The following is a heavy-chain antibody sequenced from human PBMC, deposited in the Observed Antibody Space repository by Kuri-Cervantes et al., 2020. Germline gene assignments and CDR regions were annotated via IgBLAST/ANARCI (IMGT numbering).Heavy chain of an antibody. J-gene: IGHJ4*02. CDR1: GYTFTSYG. CDR3: ARALYYDFWSGYYTPSFDY. D-gene: IGHD3-3*01. V-gene: IGHV1-18*01. CDR2: INAYNGNT. Sequence: ASVKVSCKASGYTFTSYGISWVRQAPGQGLEWMGWINAYNGNTNYAQKLQGRVTMTTDTSTSTAYMELRSLRSDDTAVYYCARALYYDFWSGYYTPSFDYWGQGTLVTVSS.